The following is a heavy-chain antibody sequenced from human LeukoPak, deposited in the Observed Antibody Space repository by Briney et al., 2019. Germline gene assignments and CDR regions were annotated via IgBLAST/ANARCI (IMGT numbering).Heavy chain of an antibody. J-gene: IGHJ6*03. D-gene: IGHD4-17*01. CDR1: GDSMRSDSYF. CDR3: ATARADYGDYNSFYYMDV. Sequence: TLSLTCTVSGDSMRSDSYFWSWIRQPAGKGLEWIGSWGGSGNTYYNPSLESRVTISLDTPRNQFSLKVSSVTAADTAVYYCATARADYGDYNSFYYMDVWGKGTTVTESS. CDR2: WGGSGNT. V-gene: IGHV4-61*02.